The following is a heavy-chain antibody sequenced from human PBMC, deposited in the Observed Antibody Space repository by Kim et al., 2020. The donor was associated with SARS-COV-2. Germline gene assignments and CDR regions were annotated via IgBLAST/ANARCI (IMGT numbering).Heavy chain of an antibody. CDR3: ARQAQQLEIYGMDV. D-gene: IGHD6-13*01. Sequence: SETLSLTCTVSGGSISSSSYYWGWIRQPPGKGLEWIGSIYYSGSTYYNPSLKSRVTISVDTSKNQFSLKLSSVTAADTAVYYCARQAQQLEIYGMDVWGQGTTVTVSS. J-gene: IGHJ6*02. CDR2: IYYSGST. CDR1: GGSISSSSYY. V-gene: IGHV4-39*01.